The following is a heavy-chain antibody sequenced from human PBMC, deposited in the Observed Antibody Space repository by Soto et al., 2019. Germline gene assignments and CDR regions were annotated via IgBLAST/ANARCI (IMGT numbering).Heavy chain of an antibody. CDR1: GFTFSSYA. V-gene: IGHV3-23*01. D-gene: IGHD3-3*01. CDR3: AKDRGYDFWSGSAENDAFDI. CDR2: ISGSGGST. Sequence: LSLTCAASGFTFSSYAMSWVRQAPGKGLEWVSAISGSGGSTYYADSVKGRFTISRDNSKNTLYLQMNSLRAEDTAVYYCAKDRGYDFWSGSAENDAFDIWGQGTMVTVSS. J-gene: IGHJ3*02.